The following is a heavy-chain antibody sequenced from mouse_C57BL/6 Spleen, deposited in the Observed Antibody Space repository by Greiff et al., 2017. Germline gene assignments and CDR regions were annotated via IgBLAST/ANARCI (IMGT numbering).Heavy chain of an antibody. Sequence: VQLVESGPELVKPGASVKISCKASGYAFSSSWMNWVKQRPGKGLEWIGRIYPGDGDTNYNGKFKGKATLTADKSSSTAYMQLSSLTSEDSAVYFCAREDGNYPFAYWGQGTLVTVSA. CDR3: AREDGNYPFAY. V-gene: IGHV1-82*01. J-gene: IGHJ3*01. CDR1: GYAFSSSW. CDR2: IYPGDGDT. D-gene: IGHD2-1*01.